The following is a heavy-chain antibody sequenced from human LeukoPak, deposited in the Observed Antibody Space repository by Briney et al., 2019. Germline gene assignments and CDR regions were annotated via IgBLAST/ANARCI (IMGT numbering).Heavy chain of an antibody. D-gene: IGHD6-13*01. CDR1: GFTFSSYS. CDR3: AIHPPDSSSWHDFDY. CDR2: ISSSSSYI. V-gene: IGHV3-21*01. Sequence: GGSLRLSCAASGFTFSSYSMNWVRQAPGKGLEWVSSISSSSSYIYYADSVKGRFTISRDNAKNSLYLQMNSLRAEDTAVYYCAIHPPDSSSWHDFDYWGQGTLVTVSS. J-gene: IGHJ4*02.